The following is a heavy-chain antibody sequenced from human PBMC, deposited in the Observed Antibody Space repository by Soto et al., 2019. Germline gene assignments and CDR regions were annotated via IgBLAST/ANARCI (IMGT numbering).Heavy chain of an antibody. CDR2: INTNTGNP. CDR3: VRDMQLWRLDS. Sequence: ASVKVSCKASGYTFTSYAMNWVRQAPGQGLEWMGWINTNTGNPTYAQGFTGRFVFSLDTSVSTAYLQICSLKAEDTAVYYCVRDMQLWRLDSWGQGTLVTVSS. V-gene: IGHV7-4-1*01. CDR1: GYTFTSYA. J-gene: IGHJ4*02. D-gene: IGHD2-21*01.